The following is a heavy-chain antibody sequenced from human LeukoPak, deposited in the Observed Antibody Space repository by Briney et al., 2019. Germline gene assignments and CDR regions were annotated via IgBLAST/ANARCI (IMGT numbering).Heavy chain of an antibody. CDR1: GFKFDDYG. V-gene: IGHV3-9*01. Sequence: GRSLRLSCAASGFKFDDYGMHWVRHAPGKGLEWVSHISWNSGSIDYADSVKGRFTISRDNVKNFLYLQMDSLREEDTALYYCAKKGDRFGEFFEHWGQGMFVTVSS. CDR2: ISWNSGSI. J-gene: IGHJ4*02. CDR3: AKKGDRFGEFFEH. D-gene: IGHD3-10*01.